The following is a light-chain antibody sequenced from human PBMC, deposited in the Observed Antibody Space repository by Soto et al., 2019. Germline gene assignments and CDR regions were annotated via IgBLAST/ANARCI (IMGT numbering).Light chain of an antibody. CDR3: QQYGSPALS. J-gene: IGKJ4*02. CDR2: GAF. V-gene: IGKV3-20*01. CDR1: QSINSNN. Sequence: EIVLTQSPGTLSLSPGERATLSCRAAQSINSNNLAWYQQRPGQGPRLLIYGAFPRATGIPGRFSGSGSGTDFTHTSTRVEPEEVATYYCQQYGSPALSFGGGTKVEI.